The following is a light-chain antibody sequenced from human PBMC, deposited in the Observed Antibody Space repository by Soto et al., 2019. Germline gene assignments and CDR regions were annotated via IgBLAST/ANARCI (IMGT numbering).Light chain of an antibody. J-gene: IGKJ1*01. CDR3: QQSGRP. V-gene: IGKV3-20*01. CDR1: QSLTSDY. CDR2: GAS. Sequence: NVLTQSPGTPSLSPGGRATLSCRASQSLTSDYLAWYQQKPGQTPRLLIHGASSRATGIPDRFSGSGSGTDFTLTISRLEPEDSAVYYCQQSGRPFGQGTKVDIK.